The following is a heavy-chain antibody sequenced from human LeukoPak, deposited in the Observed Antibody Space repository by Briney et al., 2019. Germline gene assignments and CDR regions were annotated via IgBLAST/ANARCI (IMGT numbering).Heavy chain of an antibody. CDR3: ARDLYYYDSSGYYPV. D-gene: IGHD3-22*01. CDR2: ISYDGSNK. J-gene: IGHJ4*02. Sequence: PGRSPRLSCAASGFTFSSYAMHWVRQAPGKGLEWVAVISYDGSNKYYADSVKGRFTISRDNSKNTLYLQMNSLRAEDTAVYYCARDLYYYDSSGYYPVWGQGTLVTVSS. CDR1: GFTFSSYA. V-gene: IGHV3-30*01.